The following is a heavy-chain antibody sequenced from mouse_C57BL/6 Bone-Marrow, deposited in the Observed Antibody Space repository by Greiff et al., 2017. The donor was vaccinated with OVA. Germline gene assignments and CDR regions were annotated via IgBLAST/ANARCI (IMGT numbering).Heavy chain of an antibody. D-gene: IGHD2-3*01. V-gene: IGHV5-12*01. CDR3: ARQDGYYLAY. CDR1: GFTFSDYY. J-gene: IGHJ3*01. CDR2: ISNGGGST. Sequence: EVKVVESGGGLVQPGGSLKLSCAASGFTFSDYYMYWVRQTPEKRLEWVAYISNGGGSTYYPDTVKGRFTISRDNAKNTLYLQMSRLKSEDTAMYYCARQDGYYLAYWGQGTLVTVSA.